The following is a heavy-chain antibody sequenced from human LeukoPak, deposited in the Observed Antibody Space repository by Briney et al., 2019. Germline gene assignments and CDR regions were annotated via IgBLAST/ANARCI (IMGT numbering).Heavy chain of an antibody. Sequence: PGGPLRLSCAASGFTVSSNYMSWVRQAPGKGLEWVSVIYSGGSTYYADSVKGRFTISRDNSKNTLYLQMNSLRAEDTAVYYCARGKEIWFGELLTAFDIWGQGTMVTVSS. CDR3: ARGKEIWFGELLTAFDI. CDR2: IYSGGST. J-gene: IGHJ3*02. D-gene: IGHD3-10*01. CDR1: GFTVSSNY. V-gene: IGHV3-66*01.